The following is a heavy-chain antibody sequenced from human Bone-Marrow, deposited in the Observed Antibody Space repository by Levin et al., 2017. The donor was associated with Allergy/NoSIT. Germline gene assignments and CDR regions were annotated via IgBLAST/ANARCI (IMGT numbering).Heavy chain of an antibody. CDR2: IYISGST. CDR1: GGSISSSQ. J-gene: IGHJ4*02. Sequence: PGGSLRLSCTVSGGSISSSQWNWIRQPAGKGLEWIGRIYISGSTNYNPSLKSRVTMSLDTSKNQFSLKLSSAAAAATAVYYCARQGAANGSNFYLDHWGQGALVTVSS. V-gene: IGHV4-4*07. CDR3: ARQGAANGSNFYLDH. D-gene: IGHD2-15*01.